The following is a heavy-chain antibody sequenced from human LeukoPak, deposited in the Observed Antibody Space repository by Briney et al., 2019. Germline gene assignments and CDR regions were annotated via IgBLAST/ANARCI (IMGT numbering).Heavy chain of an antibody. CDR3: AKGLAAAGAWYYYGMDV. Sequence: GGSLRLSCAASGFTFSSYAMSWVRQAPGKGLEWVSAISGSGGSTYYADSVKGRFTISRDNSKNTLYLQMNSLRAEDTAVYYCAKGLAAAGAWYYYGMDVWSQGTTVTVSS. J-gene: IGHJ6*02. CDR1: GFTFSSYA. CDR2: ISGSGGST. D-gene: IGHD6-13*01. V-gene: IGHV3-23*01.